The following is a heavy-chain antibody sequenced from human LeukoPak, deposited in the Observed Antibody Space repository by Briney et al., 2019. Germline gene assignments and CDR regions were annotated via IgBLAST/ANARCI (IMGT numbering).Heavy chain of an antibody. CDR3: ARVPATVTYYYYYYYMDV. V-gene: IGHV3-20*04. CDR2: INWNGGST. D-gene: IGHD4-17*01. CDR1: GFTFDDYG. J-gene: IGHJ6*03. Sequence: GGSLRLSCEASGFTFDDYGMGWVRQAPGKGLEWVSGINWNGGSTDYADSVKGRFTISRDNAKNSLYLQMNSLRAEDTAVYYCARVPATVTYYYYYYYMDVWGKGTTVTVSS.